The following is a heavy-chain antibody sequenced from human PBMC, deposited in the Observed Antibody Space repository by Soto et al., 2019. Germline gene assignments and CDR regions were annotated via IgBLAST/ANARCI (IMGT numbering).Heavy chain of an antibody. CDR3: ARVDVGYYGMDV. D-gene: IGHD2-15*01. V-gene: IGHV4-59*01. Sequence: ETLSLTCTVSGGSISSYYWSWIRQPPGKGLEWIGYIYYSGSTNYNPSLKSRVTISVDTSKNQFSLKLSSVTAADTAVYYCARVDVGYYGMDVWGQGTMVTVSS. J-gene: IGHJ6*02. CDR1: GGSISSYY. CDR2: IYYSGST.